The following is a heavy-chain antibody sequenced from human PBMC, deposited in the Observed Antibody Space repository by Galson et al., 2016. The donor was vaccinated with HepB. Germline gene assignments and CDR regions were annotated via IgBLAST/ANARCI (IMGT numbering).Heavy chain of an antibody. Sequence: SLRLSCAASGFTFGASTMHWVRQAPGKGLEWVAVIGYDGGKKYYADAVKGRFAISRDNSKNTLYLQMNSLRAEDTAVYYCASACSSTTCYGDFDYWGQGTLVTVSS. CDR1: GFTFGAST. D-gene: IGHD2-2*01. V-gene: IGHV3-33*08. CDR2: IGYDGGKK. CDR3: ASACSSTTCYGDFDY. J-gene: IGHJ4*02.